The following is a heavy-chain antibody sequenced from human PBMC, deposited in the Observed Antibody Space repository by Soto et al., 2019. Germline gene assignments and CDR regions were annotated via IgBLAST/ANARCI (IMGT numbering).Heavy chain of an antibody. CDR2: IRSKANSYAT. V-gene: IGHV3-73*01. D-gene: IGHD6-13*01. J-gene: IGHJ4*02. CDR1: GFTSSGSA. Sequence: GSLRLSCAASGFTSSGSAMHWVRQASGKGLEWVGRIRSKANSYATAYAASVKGRFTISRDDSKNTAYLQMNSLKTEDTAVYYCTSRSIAAAGTDYWGQGTLVTVSS. CDR3: TSRSIAAAGTDY.